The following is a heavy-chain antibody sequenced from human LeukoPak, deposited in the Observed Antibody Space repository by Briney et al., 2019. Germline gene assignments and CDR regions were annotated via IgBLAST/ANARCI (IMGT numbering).Heavy chain of an antibody. CDR3: AKIIDSSSLFGY. Sequence: PGGSLRLSCAGSGFSFSSYSMNWARQAPGKGLEWVSYISRSGSTIDYADSVKGRFTISRDNSKNTLYLQMNSLRAEDTAVYYCAKIIDSSSLFGYWGQGTLVTVSS. V-gene: IGHV3-48*01. CDR1: GFSFSSYS. D-gene: IGHD6-13*01. CDR2: ISRSGSTI. J-gene: IGHJ4*02.